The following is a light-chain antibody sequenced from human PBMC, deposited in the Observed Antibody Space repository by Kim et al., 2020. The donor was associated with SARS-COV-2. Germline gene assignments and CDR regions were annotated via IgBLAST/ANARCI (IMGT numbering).Light chain of an antibody. CDR3: LQHKTFPYT. CDR2: DVS. CDR1: PGISRF. Sequence: ASLADRVTITCRASPGISRFLAWFQQKAGKVPKRLIFDVSTLQSGVPSRFSGSGSGTEFTLTITSLQPEDFATYFCLQHKTFPYTFGQGTKLEI. J-gene: IGKJ2*01. V-gene: IGKV1-17*03.